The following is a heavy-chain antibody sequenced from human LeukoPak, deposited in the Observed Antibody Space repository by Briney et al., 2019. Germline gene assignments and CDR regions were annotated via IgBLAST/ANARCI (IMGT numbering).Heavy chain of an antibody. CDR3: ARRFGAYYYYYMDV. CDR1: GFTFSSYS. Sequence: PGGSLRLSCAASGFTFSSYSMNWVRQAPGKGLEWVSSISSSSSYTFYADSVKGRFTISRDNAKNSLYLQMNSLRAEDTAVYYCARRFGAYYYYYMDVWGKGTTVTISS. V-gene: IGHV3-21*04. J-gene: IGHJ6*03. CDR2: ISSSSSYT. D-gene: IGHD3-10*01.